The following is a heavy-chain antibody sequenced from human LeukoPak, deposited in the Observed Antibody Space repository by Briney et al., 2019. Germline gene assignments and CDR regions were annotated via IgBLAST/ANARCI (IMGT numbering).Heavy chain of an antibody. CDR2: IYYSGST. CDR1: GDSISSSSYY. Sequence: PSETLSLTCTVSGDSISSSSYYWGWVRQPPGKGLEWIGNIYYSGSTYYNPSLKSRVTLSLDTSKNQFSLKLSSLTAADTAVYYCASTAPRSGCSFGYFDSWGQGALVTVSS. D-gene: IGHD5-18*01. V-gene: IGHV4-39*01. CDR3: ASTAPRSGCSFGYFDS. J-gene: IGHJ4*02.